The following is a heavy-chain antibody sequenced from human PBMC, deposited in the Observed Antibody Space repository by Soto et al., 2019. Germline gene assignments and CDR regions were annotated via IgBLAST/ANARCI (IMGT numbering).Heavy chain of an antibody. CDR2: ISYDGSNK. D-gene: IGHD3-22*01. CDR1: GFTFSSYA. J-gene: IGHJ6*02. CDR3: ARVLPQDSKVVIQPYYYYYYGMDV. V-gene: IGHV3-30-3*01. Sequence: GGSLRLSCAASGFTFSSYAMHWVRQAPGKGLERVAVISYDGSNKYYADSVKGRFTISRDNSKNTLYLQMNSLRAEDTAVYYCARVLPQDSKVVIQPYYYYYYGMDVWGQGTTVTVSS.